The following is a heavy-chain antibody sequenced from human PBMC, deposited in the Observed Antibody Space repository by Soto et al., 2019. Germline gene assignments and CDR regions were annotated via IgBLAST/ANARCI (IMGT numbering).Heavy chain of an antibody. Sequence: GGSLRLSCSASGFTFSSYAMHWVRQAPGKGLEYVSAISSNGGSTYYADSVKGRFTISRDNSKNTLYLQMSSLRAEDTAVYYCVKGAAAGTFRDNWFDPWGQGTLVTVS. CDR2: ISSNGGST. CDR3: VKGAAAGTFRDNWFDP. V-gene: IGHV3-64D*08. D-gene: IGHD6-13*01. J-gene: IGHJ5*02. CDR1: GFTFSSYA.